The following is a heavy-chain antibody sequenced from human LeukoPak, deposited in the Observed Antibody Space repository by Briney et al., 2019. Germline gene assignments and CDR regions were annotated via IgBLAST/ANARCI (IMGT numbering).Heavy chain of an antibody. CDR3: ARDHCTSNGCYEIYYYGMDA. J-gene: IGHJ6*02. D-gene: IGHD2-2*01. CDR1: GYTFTDYY. V-gene: IGHV1-2*02. Sequence: GASVKVSCKASGYTFTDYYIHWVRQAPGQGLEWMGWINPNSGGTNYAQKFQGRVTMTRDTSISTAYMELSRLRSDDTAVYYCARDHCTSNGCYEIYYYGMDAWGQGTTVTVSS. CDR2: INPNSGGT.